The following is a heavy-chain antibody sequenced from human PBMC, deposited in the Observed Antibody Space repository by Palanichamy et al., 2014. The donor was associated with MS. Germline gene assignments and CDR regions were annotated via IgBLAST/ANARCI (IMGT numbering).Heavy chain of an antibody. V-gene: IGHV3-21*01. CDR3: ARDFVVEIAVPANWFDP. J-gene: IGHJ5*02. CDR1: GFIFSSYG. Sequence: EVQLVESGGGLVKPGGSLRLSCAASGFIFSSYGMNWVRQAPGKGLEWVASIGSGTTYGWYADPVSGRFTISRDDAKNSLYLQMNSLRAEDTAVYYCARDFVVEIAVPANWFDPWGQGTLVTVSS. CDR2: IGSGTTYG. D-gene: IGHD2-21*01.